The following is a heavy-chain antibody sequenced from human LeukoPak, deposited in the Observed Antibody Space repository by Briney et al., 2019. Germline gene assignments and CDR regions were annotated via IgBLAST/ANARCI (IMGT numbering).Heavy chain of an antibody. CDR2: IRSKADAYAT. V-gene: IGHV3-73*01. CDR3: TREYSSGWPFDF. Sequence: GGSLRLSCAASGFTFDDYGMSWVRQATGKGLEWVGRIRSKADAYATTYAASLKGRFTISRDDSRNRAYLQMSSLRTEDTAVYYCTREYSSGWPFDFWGQGTLVTVSS. CDR1: GFTFDDYG. J-gene: IGHJ4*02. D-gene: IGHD6-19*01.